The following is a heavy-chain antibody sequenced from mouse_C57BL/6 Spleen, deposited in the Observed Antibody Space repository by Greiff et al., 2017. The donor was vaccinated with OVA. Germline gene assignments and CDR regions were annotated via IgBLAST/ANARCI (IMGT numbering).Heavy chain of an antibody. CDR3: ARPPYYDGGFAY. Sequence: EVHLVESGGGLVKPGGSLKLSCAASGFTFSSYTMSWVRQTPEQRLEWVATISGGGGNTYYPDSVKGRFTISRDNAKNTLYLQMSSLRSEDTALYYCARPPYYDGGFAYWGQGTLVTVSA. CDR2: ISGGGGNT. D-gene: IGHD1-1*02. J-gene: IGHJ3*01. CDR1: GFTFSSYT. V-gene: IGHV5-9*01.